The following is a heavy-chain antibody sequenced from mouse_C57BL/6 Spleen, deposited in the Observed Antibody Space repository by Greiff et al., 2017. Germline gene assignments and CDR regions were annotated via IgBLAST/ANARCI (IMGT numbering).Heavy chain of an antibody. V-gene: IGHV2-6*03. Sequence: QVQLQQSGPGLVAPSQSLSITCTVSGFSLTSYGVHWVRQPPGKGLEWLVVIWSDGSTTYNSALKSRLSISKDNTKSQVFLKMNSLQTDDTAMYYSAREDDSNYSAMDYWGQGTSVTVSS. CDR1: GFSLTSYG. CDR3: AREDDSNYSAMDY. D-gene: IGHD2-5*01. J-gene: IGHJ4*01. CDR2: IWSDGST.